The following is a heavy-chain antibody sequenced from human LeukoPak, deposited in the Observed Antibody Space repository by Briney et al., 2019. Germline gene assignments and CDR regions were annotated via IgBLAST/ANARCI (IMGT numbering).Heavy chain of an antibody. D-gene: IGHD1-26*01. CDR1: GFTFSSYS. V-gene: IGHV3-21*01. J-gene: IGHJ5*02. CDR3: ARGPVVVGTLGGFDP. Sequence: AGGSLRLSCAASGFTFSSYSMNWVRQAPGKGLERVSSISSSSGYIYYADSVKGRFTISRDNAKNSLYLQMNSLRAEDTAVYYCARGPVVVGTLGGFDPWGQGTLVTVSS. CDR2: ISSSSGYI.